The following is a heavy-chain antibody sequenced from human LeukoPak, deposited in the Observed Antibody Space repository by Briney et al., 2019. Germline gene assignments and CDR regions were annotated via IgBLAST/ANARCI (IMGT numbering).Heavy chain of an antibody. Sequence: SVKVSCKASGGTFSSYAISWVRQAPGQGLEWMGGIIPIFGTANYAQKFQGRVTITTDESTSTAYMELSSLRSEDTAVYYCARGLGYGQHDAFDIWGQGTMVTVSS. J-gene: IGHJ3*02. CDR2: IIPIFGTA. V-gene: IGHV1-69*05. D-gene: IGHD2-15*01. CDR1: GGTFSSYA. CDR3: ARGLGYGQHDAFDI.